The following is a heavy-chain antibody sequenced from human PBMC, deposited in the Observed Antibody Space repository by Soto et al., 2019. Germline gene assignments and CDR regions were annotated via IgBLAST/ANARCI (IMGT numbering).Heavy chain of an antibody. CDR3: ARYSSNWPHFDY. CDR1: GDSMSNYF. Sequence: PSETLSLPCTFSGDSMSNYFGSWIRQSPGKALEWIGFIYYSGRTNYNPALKSRVTISLDTSKNQFSLKRNSVTAADTAVYYCARYSSNWPHFDYRVPGTLVTVSS. D-gene: IGHD6-13*01. J-gene: IGHJ4*02. CDR2: IYYSGRT. V-gene: IGHV4-59*01.